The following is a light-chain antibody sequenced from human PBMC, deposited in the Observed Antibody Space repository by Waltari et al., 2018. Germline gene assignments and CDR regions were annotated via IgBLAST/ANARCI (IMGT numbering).Light chain of an antibody. CDR3: SSYAHNNDLL. Sequence: QPALPQPASVFASPGHPITISCTGVGSDIVLYNYVPWYQQHPVKTPKLIIFEVTKRPSGVPNRFSGSKSGKSASLTISGLQPEDEAHYFCSSYAHNNDLLFGGGTKLTVL. J-gene: IGLJ2*01. V-gene: IGLV2-14*03. CDR2: EVT. CDR1: GSDIVLYNY.